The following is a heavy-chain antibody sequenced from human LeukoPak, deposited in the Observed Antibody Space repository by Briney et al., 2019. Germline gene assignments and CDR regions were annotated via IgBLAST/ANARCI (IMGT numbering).Heavy chain of an antibody. CDR3: ARGGANYDFWSGYYGY. D-gene: IGHD3-3*01. CDR1: GYTFTSYY. J-gene: IGHJ4*02. Sequence: GASVKVSCKASGYTFTSYYMHWVRQAPGQGLEWMGIINPSGGSTSYAQKFQGRVTMTRDTSTSTVYMELSSLRSEDTAVYYCARGGANYDFWSGYYGYWGQGTLVTVSS. V-gene: IGHV1-46*01. CDR2: INPSGGST.